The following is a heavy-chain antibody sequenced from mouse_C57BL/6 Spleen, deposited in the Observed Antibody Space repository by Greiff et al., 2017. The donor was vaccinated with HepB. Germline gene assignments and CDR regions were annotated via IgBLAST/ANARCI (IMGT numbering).Heavy chain of an antibody. CDR3: ARGSSSEGFDY. CDR2: IHPNSGST. J-gene: IGHJ2*01. V-gene: IGHV1-64*01. CDR1: GYTFTSYW. D-gene: IGHD1-1*01. Sequence: QVQLKQPGAELVKPGASVKLSCKASGYTFTSYWMHWVKQRPGQGLEWIGMIHPNSGSTNYNEKFKSKATLTVDKSSSTAYMQLSSLTSEDSAVYYCARGSSSEGFDYWGQGTTLTVSS.